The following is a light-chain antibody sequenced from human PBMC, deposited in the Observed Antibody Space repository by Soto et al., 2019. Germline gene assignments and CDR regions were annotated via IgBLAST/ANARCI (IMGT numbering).Light chain of an antibody. J-gene: IGKJ1*01. CDR3: QHYNSYSEA. CDR1: QSVSHSSNNKNY. V-gene: IGKV4-1*01. CDR2: KAS. Sequence: DIVLTQSPDSLAVSLGESATINCKSSQSVSHSSNNKNYLAWYQQKPGKAPKLLIYKASTLKSGVPSRFSGSGSGTEFTLTISSLQPDDFATYYCQHYNSYSEAFGQGTKVDIK.